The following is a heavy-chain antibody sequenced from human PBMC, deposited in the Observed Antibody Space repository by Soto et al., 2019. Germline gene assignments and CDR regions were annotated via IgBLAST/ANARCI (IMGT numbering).Heavy chain of an antibody. J-gene: IGHJ6*02. V-gene: IGHV4-31*03. CDR1: GGSISSGGYY. Sequence: QVQLQESGPGLVKPSQTLSLTCTVSGGSISSGGYYWSWIRQHPGKGLEWIGYISYSGSTYYNPSPKSRATFSVDTSKTQCSRKLSSVTAADTAVYYCARVCVGDCPDGMDVWGQGTTVTVSS. CDR2: ISYSGST. CDR3: ARVCVGDCPDGMDV. D-gene: IGHD2-21*02.